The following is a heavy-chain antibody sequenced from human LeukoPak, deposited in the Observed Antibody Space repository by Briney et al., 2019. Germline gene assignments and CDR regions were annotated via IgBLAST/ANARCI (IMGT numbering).Heavy chain of an antibody. CDR1: GFTFSSYW. D-gene: IGHD6-13*01. CDR3: ARSGSSSSYGMDV. J-gene: IGHJ6*02. CDR2: IKQDGSEK. Sequence: GGFLRLSCAASGFTFSSYWMSWVRQAPGKGLEWVANIKQDGSEKYYVDSVKGRFTISRDNAKNSLYLQMNSLRAEDTAVYYCARSGSSSSYGMDVWGQGTAVTVSS. V-gene: IGHV3-7*01.